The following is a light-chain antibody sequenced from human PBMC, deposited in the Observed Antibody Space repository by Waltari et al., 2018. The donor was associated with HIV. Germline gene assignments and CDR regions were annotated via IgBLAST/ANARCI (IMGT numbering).Light chain of an antibody. CDR3: QQYGSSPRT. J-gene: IGKJ2*01. CDR2: GAS. CDR1: QSVSSTY. V-gene: IGKV3-20*01. Sequence: EAVLTQSPGTLSLSPGERATLSCRASQSVSSTYLAWYQQKPGQATRLLIYGASSRATGIPDRFSGSGSGTDFTLTISRLEPEDFAVYYCQQYGSSPRTFGQGTKLEIK.